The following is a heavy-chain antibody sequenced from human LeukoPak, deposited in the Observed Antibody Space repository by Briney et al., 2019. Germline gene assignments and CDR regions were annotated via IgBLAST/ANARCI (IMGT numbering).Heavy chain of an antibody. CDR3: ARVDYDFWSGYSSPFDY. J-gene: IGHJ4*02. V-gene: IGHV1-69*13. CDR1: GGTFSSYA. Sequence: ASVKVSCKASGGTFSSYAISWVRQAPGQGLEWMGGIIPIFGTANYAQKFQGRVTITADESTSTAYMELSSLRSEDTAVYYCARVDYDFWSGYSSPFDYWGQGTLVTVSS. D-gene: IGHD3-3*01. CDR2: IIPIFGTA.